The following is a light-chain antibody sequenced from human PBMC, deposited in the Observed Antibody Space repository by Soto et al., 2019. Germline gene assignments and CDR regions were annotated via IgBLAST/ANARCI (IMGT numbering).Light chain of an antibody. Sequence: QSALTQPASVTGSPGQSLTISCTGTSSDVGAYNHVSWYQQYPGTAPKLILYEVANRPSGVSGRFSGSKSGNTASLTISGLQPEDEANYSCASYTITRSWVFGGGTKLTVL. V-gene: IGLV2-14*01. CDR3: ASYTITRSWV. CDR1: SSDVGAYNH. J-gene: IGLJ3*02. CDR2: EVA.